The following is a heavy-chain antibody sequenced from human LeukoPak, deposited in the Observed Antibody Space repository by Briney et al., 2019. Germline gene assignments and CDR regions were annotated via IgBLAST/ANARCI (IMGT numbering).Heavy chain of an antibody. Sequence: AASVKVSCKASGYTFTGYYMHWVRQAPGQGLGWMGRINPNSGGTNYAQKFQGRVTMTRDTSISTAYMELSRLRSDDTAVYYCARIKSSNKDPTSGSYFLYWGQGTLVTVSS. J-gene: IGHJ4*02. D-gene: IGHD1-26*01. CDR1: GYTFTGYY. V-gene: IGHV1-2*06. CDR3: ARIKSSNKDPTSGSYFLY. CDR2: INPNSGGT.